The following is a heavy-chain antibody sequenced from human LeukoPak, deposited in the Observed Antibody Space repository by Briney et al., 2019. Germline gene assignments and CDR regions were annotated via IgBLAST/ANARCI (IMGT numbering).Heavy chain of an antibody. D-gene: IGHD3-16*01. CDR2: ISSGGRTI. CDR3: ARARFAGDSVDY. CDR1: GFTFSSYE. Sequence: PGGSLRLSCAASGFTFSSYEMNWVRQAPGKGLEWVSYISSGGRTIYYADSVKGRFTISRDNAENSLYLQMNSLRAEDTAVYYCARARFAGDSVDYWGQGTLVTVSS. J-gene: IGHJ4*02. V-gene: IGHV3-48*03.